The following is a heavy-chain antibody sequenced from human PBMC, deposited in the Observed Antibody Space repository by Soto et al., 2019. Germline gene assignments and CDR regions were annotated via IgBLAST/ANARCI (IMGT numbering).Heavy chain of an antibody. CDR2: ITGNGGSA. D-gene: IGHD3-10*01. CDR1: GFTFSSYA. V-gene: IGHV3-23*01. J-gene: IGHJ4*02. Sequence: GGSLRLSCAASGFTFSSYAMTWVRQAPGKGLEWVSGITGNGGSAYYADSVKGRFTISKDNSKSTLYLQMDSLRAEDTAVYYCAKDRGQAVGYYFDSWAQGTLVTVSS. CDR3: AKDRGQAVGYYFDS.